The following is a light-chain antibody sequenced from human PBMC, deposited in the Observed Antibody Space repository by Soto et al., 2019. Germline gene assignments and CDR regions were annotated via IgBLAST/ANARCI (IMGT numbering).Light chain of an antibody. CDR3: QQHNDWPLT. J-gene: IGKJ3*01. CDR2: DAS. CDR1: QSLSRK. Sequence: EIVVTQSPATLSVSPGERATLSCRASQSLSRKLAWYQQKPGQAPRLLIYDASTRATGIPARFSGSGSGTEFTLTINSLQSEDFAIYYCQQHNDWPLTFGPGTKVDLK. V-gene: IGKV3D-15*01.